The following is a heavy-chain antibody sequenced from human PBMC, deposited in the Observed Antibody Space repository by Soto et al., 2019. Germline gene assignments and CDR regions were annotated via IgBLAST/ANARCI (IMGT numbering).Heavy chain of an antibody. CDR2: INHNGST. CDR1: GGSFSGYY. CDR3: ARGLKPRYCSGGSCYSRWFDP. V-gene: IGHV4-34*01. D-gene: IGHD2-15*01. J-gene: IGHJ5*02. Sequence: PSETLSLTCAVYGGSFSGYYWSWIRQPPGKGLEWIGEINHNGSTNYNPSQKSRINITVDTSKNQFSLKLSTVTAVDTAVYYCARGLKPRYCSGGSCYSRWFDPWGQG.